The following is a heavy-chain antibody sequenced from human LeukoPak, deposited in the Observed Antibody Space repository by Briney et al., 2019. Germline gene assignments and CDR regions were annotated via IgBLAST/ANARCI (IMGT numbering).Heavy chain of an antibody. CDR3: ASVRGRGFDY. Sequence: SETLSLTCAVYGGSFSGYYWSWIRQPPGKGLEWIGEINHSGSTNYNPSLKSRVTIPVDTSKNQFSLKLSSVTAADTAVYYCASVRGRGFDYWGQGTLVTVSS. CDR2: INHSGST. J-gene: IGHJ4*02. V-gene: IGHV4-34*01. D-gene: IGHD3-10*01. CDR1: GGSFSGYY.